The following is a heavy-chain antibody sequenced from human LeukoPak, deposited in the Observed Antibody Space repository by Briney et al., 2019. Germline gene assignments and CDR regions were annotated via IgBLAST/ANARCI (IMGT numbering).Heavy chain of an antibody. J-gene: IGHJ6*03. V-gene: IGHV4-59*01. CDR2: IYYSGST. Sequence: SETLSLTXTVSGGSISSYYWSWIRQPPGKGLELIGYIYYSGSTNYNPSLKSRVTISVDTSKNQLSLKLSSVTAADTAVYYCARGTYYDFWSGYNYMDVWGKGTAVTVSS. D-gene: IGHD3-3*01. CDR3: ARGTYYDFWSGYNYMDV. CDR1: GGSISSYY.